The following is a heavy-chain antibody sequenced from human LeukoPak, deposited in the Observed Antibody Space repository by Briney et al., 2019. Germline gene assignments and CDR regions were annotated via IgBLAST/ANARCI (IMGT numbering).Heavy chain of an antibody. J-gene: IGHJ4*02. CDR2: INHSGST. CDR3: ARRPRGSSGYYYLGGFDY. Sequence: SETLSLTCAIYGGSFSGYYWSWIRQPPGKGLEWIGEINHSGSTNYNPSLKRRVTISVDTSKNQFSLKLRSVTAADTAVYYCARRPRGSSGYYYLGGFDYWGQGTLVTVSS. CDR1: GGSFSGYY. D-gene: IGHD3-22*01. V-gene: IGHV4-34*01.